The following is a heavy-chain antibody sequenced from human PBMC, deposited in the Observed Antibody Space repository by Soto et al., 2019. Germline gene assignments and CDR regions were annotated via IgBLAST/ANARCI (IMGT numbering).Heavy chain of an antibody. J-gene: IGHJ2*01. CDR2: ISGSGGST. Sequence: EVQLLESGGGLVQPGGSLRLSCAASGFTFSSYAMSWVRQAPGKGLEWVSAISGSGGSTYSADSVKSRFTISRDNSKNTLYLQMNSLRAEDTAVYYCAKSATVAGSNYWYFDLWGRGTLVTVSS. V-gene: IGHV3-23*01. CDR1: GFTFSSYA. CDR3: AKSATVAGSNYWYFDL. D-gene: IGHD6-19*01.